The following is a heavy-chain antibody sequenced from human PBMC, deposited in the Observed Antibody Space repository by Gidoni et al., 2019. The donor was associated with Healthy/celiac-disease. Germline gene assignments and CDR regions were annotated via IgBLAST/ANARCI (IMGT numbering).Heavy chain of an antibody. CDR1: GFTFDDYA. J-gene: IGHJ1*01. D-gene: IGHD3-10*01. Sequence: EVQLVESGGGLVQPGRSLRLSCAASGFTFDDYAMHWVRQAPGKGLEWVSGISWNSGSIGYADSVKGRFTISRDNAKNSLYLQMNSLRAEDTALYYCAKATGVGLQHWGQGTLVTVSS. CDR2: ISWNSGSI. V-gene: IGHV3-9*01. CDR3: AKATGVGLQH.